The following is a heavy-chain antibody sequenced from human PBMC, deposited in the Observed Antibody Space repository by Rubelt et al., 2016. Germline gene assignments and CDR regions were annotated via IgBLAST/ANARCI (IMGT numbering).Heavy chain of an antibody. CDR1: GGTFSSYA. CDR3: ARDSGFRSVYFDY. D-gene: IGHD5-18*01. Sequence: QVQLVQSGAEVKKPGSSVKVSCKASGGTFSSYAISWVRQAPGQGLEWMGRIIPILGIANYAQKCQGRVTITADKSTSTAYMELSSLRSEDTAVDYCARDSGFRSVYFDYWGQGTLVTVSS. V-gene: IGHV1-69*04. CDR2: IIPILGIA. J-gene: IGHJ4*02.